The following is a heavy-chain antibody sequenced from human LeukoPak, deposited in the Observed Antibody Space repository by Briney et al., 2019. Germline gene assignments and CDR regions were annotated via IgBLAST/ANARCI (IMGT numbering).Heavy chain of an antibody. D-gene: IGHD5-12*01. CDR2: IKQDGSEK. CDR1: GFTFATYA. Sequence: GGSLRLSCAASGFTFATYAMSWVRQAPGKGLEWVANIKQDGSEKYYVDSVKGRFTISRDNAKNSLYLQMSSLRADDIAVYYCATLVATTRFDYWGQGTLVTVSS. V-gene: IGHV3-7*01. J-gene: IGHJ4*02. CDR3: ATLVATTRFDY.